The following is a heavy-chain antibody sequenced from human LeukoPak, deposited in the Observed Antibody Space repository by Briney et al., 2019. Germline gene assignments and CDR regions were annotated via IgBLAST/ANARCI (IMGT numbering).Heavy chain of an antibody. J-gene: IGHJ6*02. V-gene: IGHV3-9*01. CDR2: IGWNSGRI. CDR1: GFTLIDHA. D-gene: IGHD1-14*01. Sequence: PGRSLRLSCAASGFTLIDHAMHWVRQAPGKGLEWVSGIGWNSGRIGYADSVKGRFTISRDNAKNSLYLQMNSLRTEDTAMYYCIKDIRPGGMDVWGQGTTVTVSS. CDR3: IKDIRPGGMDV.